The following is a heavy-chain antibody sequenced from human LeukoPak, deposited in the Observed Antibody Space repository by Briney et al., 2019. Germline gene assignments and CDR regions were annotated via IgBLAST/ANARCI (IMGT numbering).Heavy chain of an antibody. CDR2: IYYSGST. J-gene: IGHJ6*03. Sequence: SETQSLTCTVSGGSISSSSYYWGWIRQPPGKGLEWIGSIYYSGSTYYNPSLKSRVTISVDTSKNQFSLKLSSVTAADTAVYYCTRMSSGKTYYYCYMDVWGKGTTVTVSS. D-gene: IGHD6-19*01. CDR3: TRMSSGKTYYYCYMDV. CDR1: GGSISSSSYY. V-gene: IGHV4-39*01.